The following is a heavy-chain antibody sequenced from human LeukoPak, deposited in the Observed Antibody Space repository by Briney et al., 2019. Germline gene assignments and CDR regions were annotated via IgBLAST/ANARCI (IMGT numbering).Heavy chain of an antibody. CDR1: GGTFSSYA. D-gene: IGHD3-22*01. V-gene: IGHV1-69*13. Sequence: GASVKVSCKASGGTFSSYAISWVRQAPGQGLGWMGGIIPIFGTANYAQKFQGRVTITADESTSTAYMELSSLRSEDTAVYYCARVFTMIVVVRHYYFDYWGQGTLVTVSS. CDR3: ARVFTMIVVVRHYYFDY. CDR2: IIPIFGTA. J-gene: IGHJ4*02.